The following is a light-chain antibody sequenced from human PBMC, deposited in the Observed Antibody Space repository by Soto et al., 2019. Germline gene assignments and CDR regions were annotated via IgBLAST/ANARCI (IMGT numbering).Light chain of an antibody. Sequence: DIVVTQSPATLSASPGERVTLSCRASQFVSSRLAWYQRRTGQVPRILIYDTSTRDPGISARFSGSGSGTDFTLPISRLEPEDFEVYYCQPRSNWPQTFGQGTKVDIK. J-gene: IGKJ1*01. V-gene: IGKV3-11*01. CDR3: QPRSNWPQT. CDR2: DTS. CDR1: QFVSSR.